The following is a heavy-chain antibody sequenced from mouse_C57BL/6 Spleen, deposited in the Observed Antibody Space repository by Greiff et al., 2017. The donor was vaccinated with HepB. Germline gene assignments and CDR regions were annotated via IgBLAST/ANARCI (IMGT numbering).Heavy chain of an antibody. CDR3: ARQVGYYGPTGWYFDV. J-gene: IGHJ1*03. Sequence: EVQRVESGGDLVKPGGSLKLSCAASGFTFSSYGMSWVRQTPDKRLEWVATISSGGSYTYYPDSVKGRFTISRDNAKNTLYLQMSSLKSEDTAMYYCARQVGYYGPTGWYFDVWGTGTTVTVSS. D-gene: IGHD2-1*01. V-gene: IGHV5-6*01. CDR2: ISSGGSYT. CDR1: GFTFSSYG.